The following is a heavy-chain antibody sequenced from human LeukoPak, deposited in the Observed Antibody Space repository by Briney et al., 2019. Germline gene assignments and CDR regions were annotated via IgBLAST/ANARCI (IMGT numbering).Heavy chain of an antibody. Sequence: GGSLRLSCQASGFTFSSSAMNWVRQAPGKGPEWISYISSSSVIFYADSVKGRFSISRDNAKNSLFLQMNNLRDEDTAVYYCARDSGWLEYWGQGTLVTVFS. D-gene: IGHD6-19*01. CDR1: GFTFSSSA. V-gene: IGHV3-48*02. CDR2: ISSSSVI. J-gene: IGHJ4*02. CDR3: ARDSGWLEY.